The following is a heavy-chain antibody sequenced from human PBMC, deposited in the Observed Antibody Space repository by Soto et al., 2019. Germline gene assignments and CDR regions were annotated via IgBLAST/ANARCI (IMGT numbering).Heavy chain of an antibody. V-gene: IGHV3-48*03. CDR2: ISSSGSTI. Sequence: GGSLRLSCAASGFTFSSYEMNWVRQAPGKGLEWVSYISSSGSTIYYADSVKGRFTISRDNAKNSLYLQMNSLRAEDTAVYYCARNYVWGSYRYKPLDYWGQGTLVTVSS. D-gene: IGHD3-16*02. J-gene: IGHJ4*02. CDR1: GFTFSSYE. CDR3: ARNYVWGSYRYKPLDY.